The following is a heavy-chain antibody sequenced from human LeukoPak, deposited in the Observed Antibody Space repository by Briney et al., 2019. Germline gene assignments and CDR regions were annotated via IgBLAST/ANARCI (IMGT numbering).Heavy chain of an antibody. CDR1: GYTFTAHY. Sequence: ASVTVSCKTSGYTFTAHYIHWVRQAPGQGLEWMGWINPNSGGTKYAQKFQGRVTMTRDTSINTAYMELTSLMSDDTAMYYCARSDYGDYVSLLAYWGQGTLVTVSS. D-gene: IGHD4-17*01. J-gene: IGHJ4*02. CDR3: ARSDYGDYVSLLAY. V-gene: IGHV1-2*02. CDR2: INPNSGGT.